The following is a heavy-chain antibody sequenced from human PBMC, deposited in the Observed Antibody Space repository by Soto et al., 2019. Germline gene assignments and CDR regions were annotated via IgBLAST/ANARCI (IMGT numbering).Heavy chain of an antibody. V-gene: IGHV3-21*04. Sequence: PSGSLRLSCAGFGVTFNSYDIDWVRQAPAKGLEWVAYISSGSSSIWYADSVKGRFTISRDTAKNSLSLQMNGLRVEDTAVYYCVIGGAARPDYWGRGTMVTVSS. CDR3: VIGGAARPDY. D-gene: IGHD6-6*01. J-gene: IGHJ4*02. CDR2: ISSGSSSI. CDR1: GVTFNSYD.